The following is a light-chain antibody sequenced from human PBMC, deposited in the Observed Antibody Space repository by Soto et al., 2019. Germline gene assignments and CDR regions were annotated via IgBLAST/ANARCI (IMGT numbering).Light chain of an antibody. CDR2: KAS. CDR3: QQYNSYSIFT. CDR1: QSINSW. V-gene: IGKV1-5*03. J-gene: IGKJ3*01. Sequence: DIQMTQSPSTLSASVGDTVIITCRASQSINSWLAWYQQKPGKAPKLLIYKASNLESGVPSRFSGSGSGTEFTLTISSLQPDDFATYYCQQYNSYSIFTFGPGTKVDIK.